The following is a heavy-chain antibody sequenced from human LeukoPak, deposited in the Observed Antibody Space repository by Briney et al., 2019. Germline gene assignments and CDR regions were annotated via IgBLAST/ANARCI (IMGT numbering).Heavy chain of an antibody. D-gene: IGHD5-18*01. Sequence: SETLSLTCTVSGGSISSYYWSWIRQPPGKGLEWIGYIYYSGSTNYKPSLKRRVTISVDTSKNQFSLKLSSVTAADTAVYYCARGVKWIQLWYATFFDYWGQGTLVTVSS. CDR1: GGSISSYY. CDR2: IYYSGST. CDR3: ARGVKWIQLWYATFFDY. J-gene: IGHJ4*02. V-gene: IGHV4-59*12.